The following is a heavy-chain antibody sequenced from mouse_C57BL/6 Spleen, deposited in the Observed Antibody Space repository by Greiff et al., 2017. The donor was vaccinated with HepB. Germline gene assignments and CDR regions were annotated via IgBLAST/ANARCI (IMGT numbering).Heavy chain of an antibody. CDR3: TTGGGYGSFAY. D-gene: IGHD1-1*01. V-gene: IGHV14-4*01. Sequence: EVKLVASGAELVRPGASVKLSCTASGFNIKDDYMHWVKQRPEQGLEWIGWIDPENGDTEYASKFQGKATITADTSSNTAYLQLSSLTSEDTAVYYCTTGGGYGSFAYWGQGTTLTVSS. CDR2: IDPENGDT. CDR1: GFNIKDDY. J-gene: IGHJ2*01.